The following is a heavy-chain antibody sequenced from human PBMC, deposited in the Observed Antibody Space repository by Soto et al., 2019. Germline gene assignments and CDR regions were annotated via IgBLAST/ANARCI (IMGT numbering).Heavy chain of an antibody. CDR3: SRLFVVSNWFDP. J-gene: IGHJ5*02. CDR1: GGSISKDGYS. CDR2: IYHSGST. D-gene: IGHD3-22*01. Sequence: SETLSLTCVVSGGSISKDGYSWSWIRQPPGKGLEWIGYIYHSGSTFYNPSLKSRVTISVDTSKNQFSLDLSSVTAADTAVYYCSRLFVVSNWFDPWGQGILVTVSS. V-gene: IGHV4-30-2*01.